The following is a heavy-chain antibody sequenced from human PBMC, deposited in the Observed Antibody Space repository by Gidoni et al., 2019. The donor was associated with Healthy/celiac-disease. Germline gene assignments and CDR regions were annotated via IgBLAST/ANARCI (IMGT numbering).Heavy chain of an antibody. J-gene: IGHJ5*02. V-gene: IGHV1-69*04. D-gene: IGHD6-13*01. CDR1: GGTFGSYA. Sequence: QVQLVQSGAEVKQPGSSVKISCQASGGTFGSYAISWVRQAPGQGLEWMGRIIPILGIANYAQKFQGRVTITADKSTSTAYMELSSLRSEDTAVYYCARGIAAAGTSPNWFDPWGQGTLVTVSS. CDR2: IIPILGIA. CDR3: ARGIAAAGTSPNWFDP.